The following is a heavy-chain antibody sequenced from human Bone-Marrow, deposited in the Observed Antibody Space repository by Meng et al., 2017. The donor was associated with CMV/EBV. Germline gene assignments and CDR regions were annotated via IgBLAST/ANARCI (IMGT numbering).Heavy chain of an antibody. CDR1: GYTFTGYY. Sequence: ASVKVSCKASGYTFTGYYMHWVRQAPGQGLEWMGWINPNSGGTNYAQKFQGRVTMTRDTSISTAYMELSSLRSEDTAVYYCARFKALVGATNAFDIWGQGTRVTVSS. J-gene: IGHJ3*02. CDR3: ARFKALVGATNAFDI. V-gene: IGHV1-2*02. D-gene: IGHD1-26*01. CDR2: INPNSGGT.